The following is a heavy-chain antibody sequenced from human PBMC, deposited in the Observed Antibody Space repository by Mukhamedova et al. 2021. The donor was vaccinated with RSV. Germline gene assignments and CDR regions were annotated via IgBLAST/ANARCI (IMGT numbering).Heavy chain of an antibody. CDR3: ARDSSSSIDY. CDR2: GSSG. Sequence: GSSGINAEYMGKGRFTISRDNSKNTLYLQMNSLRAEDMAVYYCARDSSSSIDYWGQGTLVTVSS. D-gene: IGHD6-13*01. J-gene: IGHJ4*02. V-gene: IGHV3-30-3*01.